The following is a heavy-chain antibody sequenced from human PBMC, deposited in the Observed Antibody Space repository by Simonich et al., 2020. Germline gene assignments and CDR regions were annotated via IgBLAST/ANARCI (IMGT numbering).Heavy chain of an antibody. CDR1: GYSISSGYY. V-gene: IGHV4-38-2*01. CDR2: IYYSGST. D-gene: IGHD7-27*01. J-gene: IGHJ4*02. CDR3: ARHVRKTGDHFDY. Sequence: QVQLQESGPGLVKPSETLSLTCAVSGYSISSGYYWGWIRQPPGKGPEWIGYIYYSGSTNYNPSLKSRVTISVDTSKNQFSLKLSAVTAADTAVYYCARHVRKTGDHFDYWGQGTLVTVSS.